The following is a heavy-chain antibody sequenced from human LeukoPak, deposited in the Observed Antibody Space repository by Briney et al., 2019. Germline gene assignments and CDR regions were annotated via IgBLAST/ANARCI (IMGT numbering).Heavy chain of an antibody. Sequence: SETLSLTCTVSGGSISSYYWNWIRQPAGKGLEWIGRIYTSGSTNYNPSLKSRVTMSVDTSKNQFSLKLSSVTAADTAVYYCARHQRGGSGSLWTDYNFYGMDVWGQGTTVTVSS. J-gene: IGHJ6*02. CDR2: IYTSGST. D-gene: IGHD3-10*01. CDR1: GGSISSYY. CDR3: ARHQRGGSGSLWTDYNFYGMDV. V-gene: IGHV4-4*07.